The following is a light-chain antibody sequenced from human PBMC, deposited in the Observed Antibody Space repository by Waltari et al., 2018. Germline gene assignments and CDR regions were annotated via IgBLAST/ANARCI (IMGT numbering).Light chain of an antibody. J-gene: IGLJ3*02. CDR1: SSNLGMQT. Sequence: QSVLTQPPSASGTPGQRVTISCAGRSSNLGMQTVNWYQQLPGTAPKLLIYKNNQRPSGVPDRFSASKSGTSASLAISGLQSEDEADYYCASWDDSLNGVFGGGTKLTVL. CDR2: KNN. CDR3: ASWDDSLNGV. V-gene: IGLV1-44*01.